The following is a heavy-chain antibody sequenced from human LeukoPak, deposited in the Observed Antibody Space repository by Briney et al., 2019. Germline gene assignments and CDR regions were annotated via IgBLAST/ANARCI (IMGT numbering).Heavy chain of an antibody. J-gene: IGHJ4*02. CDR2: IYYSGST. CDR3: AATYSSGWYRFDY. Sequence: PSETLSLTCTVSGGSISSHYWSWIRQPPGKGLEWIGYIYYSGSTNYNPSLKSRVTISVDTSKNQFSLKLSSVTAADTAVYYCAATYSSGWYRFDYWGQGTLVTVSS. CDR1: GGSISSHY. D-gene: IGHD6-19*01. V-gene: IGHV4-59*11.